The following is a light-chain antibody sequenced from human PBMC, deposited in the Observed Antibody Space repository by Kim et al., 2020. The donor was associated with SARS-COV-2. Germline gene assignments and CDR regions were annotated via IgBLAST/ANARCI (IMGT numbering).Light chain of an antibody. Sequence: EIVMTQSPATLSLSPGETATLSCRASQSVNSNLAWYQQKPGQGPRLLIYGASTRATGISAKFRGSGSGTDFTLNIYGLQSEDSAVYYCQQYNNRSALTFGGGTKVDIK. CDR3: QQYNNRSALT. CDR1: QSVNSN. CDR2: GAS. J-gene: IGKJ4*02. V-gene: IGKV3-15*01.